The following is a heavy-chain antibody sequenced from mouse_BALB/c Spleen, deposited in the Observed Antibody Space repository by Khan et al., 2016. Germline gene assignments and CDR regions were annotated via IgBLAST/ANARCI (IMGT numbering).Heavy chain of an antibody. CDR2: ISDGGSYT. Sequence: EVQLVESGGGLVKPGGSLKLSCAASGFTFSDYYMYWVRQTPEKRLEWVATISDGGSYTYYPDSVKGRFTISRDNAKNNLYLQMSSLKSADTAMYYCAREGLRRGFAYWGQGTLGTVSA. D-gene: IGHD2-4*01. CDR1: GFTFSDYY. J-gene: IGHJ3*01. V-gene: IGHV5-4*02. CDR3: AREGLRRGFAY.